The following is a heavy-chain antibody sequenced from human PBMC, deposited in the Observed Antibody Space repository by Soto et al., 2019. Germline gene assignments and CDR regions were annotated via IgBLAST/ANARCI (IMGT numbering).Heavy chain of an antibody. J-gene: IGHJ6*02. CDR1: GFNFGTYI. CDR2: ISSSSSTI. D-gene: IGHD1-20*01. CDR3: ARDDKPVYNWNPGYGYYYGMDV. Sequence: PGGSLILSWACSGFNFGTYIMNWVRQDPGKGLEWVSYISSSSSTIYYADSVKGRFTISRDNAKNSLYLQMNSLRDEDTAVYYCARDDKPVYNWNPGYGYYYGMDVWGQGTTVNVSS. V-gene: IGHV3-48*02.